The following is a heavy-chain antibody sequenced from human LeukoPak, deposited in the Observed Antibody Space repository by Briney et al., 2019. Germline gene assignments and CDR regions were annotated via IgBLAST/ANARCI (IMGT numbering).Heavy chain of an antibody. J-gene: IGHJ4*02. CDR2: IRYDGSNK. CDR1: GFTFSSYT. Sequence: GGSLRLSCAASGFTFSSYTMHWVRQAPGKGLEWVAVIRYDGSNKYYADSVKGRFTMSRDNSENTLYLQMNSLRTEDTAVYYCARGLPREVFDYWGQGTLVTVSP. CDR3: ARGLPREVFDY. V-gene: IGHV3-30-3*01. D-gene: IGHD2-15*01.